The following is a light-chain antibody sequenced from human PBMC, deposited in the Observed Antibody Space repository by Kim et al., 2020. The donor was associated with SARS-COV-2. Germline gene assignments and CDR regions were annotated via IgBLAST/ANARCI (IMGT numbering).Light chain of an antibody. V-gene: IGKV1-5*03. Sequence: CEAVGDSVTVTCRASQSISDWLAWYQQKPAKAPKLLIYKASTLESGVQSRCSGSGSGTEFSLTISSLQPDDFATYYCQHYNSYPYTFGQGTKLEI. CDR2: KAS. CDR3: QHYNSYPYT. J-gene: IGKJ2*01. CDR1: QSISDW.